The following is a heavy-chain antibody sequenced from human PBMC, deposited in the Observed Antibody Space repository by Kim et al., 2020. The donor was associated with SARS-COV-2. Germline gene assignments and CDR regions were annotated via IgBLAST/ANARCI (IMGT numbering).Heavy chain of an antibody. Sequence: GGSLRLSCAASGFTFSSYSMNWVRQAPGKGLEWVSSISSSSSYIYYADSVKGRFTISRDNAKNSLYLQMNSLRAEDTAVYYCARDLTVTTNVGGGYWGQGTLVTVSS. CDR3: ARDLTVTTNVGGGY. J-gene: IGHJ4*02. V-gene: IGHV3-21*01. CDR2: ISSSSSYI. CDR1: GFTFSSYS. D-gene: IGHD4-17*01.